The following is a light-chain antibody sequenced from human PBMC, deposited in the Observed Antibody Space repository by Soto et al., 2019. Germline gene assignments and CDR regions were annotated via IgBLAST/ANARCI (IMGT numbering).Light chain of an antibody. CDR1: QSVSSNY. CDR2: GAS. CDR3: QEYGSSRP. Sequence: EIVLTQSPGTLSLSPGERATLSCRASQSVSSNYLAWYQQKPGQAPRLLIYGASSRATGIPDRFSGSGSGTDFTLNISRLEPEDFAVYYCQEYGSSRPFGQGTKMEIK. V-gene: IGKV3-20*01. J-gene: IGKJ1*01.